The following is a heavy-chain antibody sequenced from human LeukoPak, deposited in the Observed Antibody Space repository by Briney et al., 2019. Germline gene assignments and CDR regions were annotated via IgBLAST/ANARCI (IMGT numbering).Heavy chain of an antibody. J-gene: IGHJ6*02. Sequence: GGSLRLSCAASEFTFSSYAMSWVRQAPGKGLEWVSAISGSGTSTFYADSVKGRFTISRDNSKNTLYLQMNSLRDEDTAVYYCAKGGGCIVGGTCSLSYYYGMDVWGQGTTVTVS. CDR2: ISGSGTST. CDR3: AKGGGCIVGGTCSLSYYYGMDV. V-gene: IGHV3-23*01. D-gene: IGHD1-26*01. CDR1: EFTFSSYA.